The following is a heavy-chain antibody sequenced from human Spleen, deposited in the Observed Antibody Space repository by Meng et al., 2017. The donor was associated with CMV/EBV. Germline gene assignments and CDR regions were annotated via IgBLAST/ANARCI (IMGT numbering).Heavy chain of an antibody. V-gene: IGHV3-23*03. D-gene: IGHD1-7*01. CDR2: IYSGGSST. J-gene: IGHJ3*01. CDR3: AKEMGTTRGALDV. Sequence: GGSLRLSCVASGFTFDDYAMHWVRQAPGKGLEWVSVIYSGGSSTYYADSVKGRFIISRDNSQSTLYLQMNGLRADDTAVYFCAKEMGTTRGALDVWGQGTSVTVSS. CDR1: GFTFDDYA.